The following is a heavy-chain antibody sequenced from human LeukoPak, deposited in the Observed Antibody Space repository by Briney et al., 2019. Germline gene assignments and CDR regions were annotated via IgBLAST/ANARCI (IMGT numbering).Heavy chain of an antibody. CDR2: ISGSGGST. J-gene: IGHJ4*02. Sequence: PGGSLRLSCAAPGFTFSSYAMRWVRQAPGKGLEWVSAISGSGGSTYYADSVKGRVSISRDNSTNTLYLQMNSRRAEDTAVYYCARFNTEPRGCDYWGQGTLVTVSS. V-gene: IGHV3-23*01. CDR3: ARFNTEPRGCDY. CDR1: GFTFSSYA. D-gene: IGHD5-18*01.